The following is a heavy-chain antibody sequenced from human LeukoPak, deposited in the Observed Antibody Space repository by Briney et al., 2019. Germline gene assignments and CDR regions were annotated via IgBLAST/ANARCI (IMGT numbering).Heavy chain of an antibody. CDR2: ISYDGSNK. D-gene: IGHD2-2*01. J-gene: IGHJ4*02. V-gene: IGHV3-30*03. CDR1: GFTFSSYA. Sequence: GGSLRLSCAASGFTFSSYAMHWVRQAPGKGLEWVAIISYDGSNKFYADSVKGRFTISRDNSKNTLFLQMDSLRAEDTAVYYCASASCYGCGFDYWGQGTLVTVSS. CDR3: ASASCYGCGFDY.